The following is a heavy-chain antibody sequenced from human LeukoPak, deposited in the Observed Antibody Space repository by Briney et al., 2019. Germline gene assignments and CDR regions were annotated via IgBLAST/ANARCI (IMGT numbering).Heavy chain of an antibody. CDR3: AKDITIFGVVPCFDY. J-gene: IGHJ4*02. CDR2: ISWDGGST. Sequence: AGGSLRLSCAASGFTFDDYAMHWVRQAPGKGLEWVSLISWDGGSTYYADSVKGRFTISRDNSKNSLYLQMKSLRAEDTALYYCAKDITIFGVVPCFDYWGQGTLVTVSS. CDR1: GFTFDDYA. V-gene: IGHV3-43D*04. D-gene: IGHD3-3*01.